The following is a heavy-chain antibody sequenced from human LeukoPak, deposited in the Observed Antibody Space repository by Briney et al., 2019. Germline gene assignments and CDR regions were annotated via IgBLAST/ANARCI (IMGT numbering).Heavy chain of an antibody. CDR3: AKDSNSGYVSVGPDY. Sequence: PGGSLRLSCQTSGFVFRNYGMHWVRQAPGKGLEWVAFVRYDGSNEYYADPVKGRFTISRDNSRNTLYLRMNSLRAEDTGVYSCAKDSNSGYVSVGPDYWGLGTLVTVSS. CDR1: GFVFRNYG. J-gene: IGHJ4*02. D-gene: IGHD3-22*01. V-gene: IGHV3-30*02. CDR2: VRYDGSNE.